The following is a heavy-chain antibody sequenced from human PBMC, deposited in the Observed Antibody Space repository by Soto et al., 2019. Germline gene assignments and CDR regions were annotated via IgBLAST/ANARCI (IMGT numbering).Heavy chain of an antibody. D-gene: IGHD5-12*01. CDR2: IYSGGST. J-gene: IGHJ4*02. V-gene: IGHV3-66*01. CDR3: ARVKSGYDLNYFDY. CDR1: GFTVSSNY. Sequence: PGGSLRLSCAASGFTVSSNYMSWVRQAPGKGLEWVSVIYSGGSTYYADSVKGRFTISRDNSKNTLYLQMNSLRAEDTAVYYCARVKSGYDLNYFDYWGQGTLVTSPQ.